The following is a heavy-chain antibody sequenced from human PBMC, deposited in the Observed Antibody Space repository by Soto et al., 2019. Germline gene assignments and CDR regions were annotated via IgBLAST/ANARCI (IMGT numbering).Heavy chain of an antibody. Sequence: ASLQVSFKCCGCTFTCYEINWVRQAAGQGLEWVGWMNPSSANRGYTQKFQGRVTKTRDTSISTAYIELSNLTSEDTAMYYCGRVEAQPSPNGFDPWGQGTLVTVS. V-gene: IGHV1-8*01. CDR1: GCTFTCYE. D-gene: IGHD1-1*01. CDR3: GRVEAQPSPNGFDP. J-gene: IGHJ5*02. CDR2: MNPSSANR.